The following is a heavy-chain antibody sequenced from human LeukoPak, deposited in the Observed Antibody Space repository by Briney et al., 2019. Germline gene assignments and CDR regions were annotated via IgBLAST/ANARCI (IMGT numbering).Heavy chain of an antibody. J-gene: IGHJ6*04. Sequence: PGGSLRLSCAASGFTFSDYYMSWVRQAPGKGLEWVGFIRSKAYGVTTEHAASVKGRFTISRDDSKSIAHLQMNSLKTEDTAVYYCSRADYYGSGSPISLDVWGKGTTVTVSS. CDR2: IRSKAYGVTT. CDR1: GFTFSDYY. V-gene: IGHV3-49*04. D-gene: IGHD3-10*01. CDR3: SRADYYGSGSPISLDV.